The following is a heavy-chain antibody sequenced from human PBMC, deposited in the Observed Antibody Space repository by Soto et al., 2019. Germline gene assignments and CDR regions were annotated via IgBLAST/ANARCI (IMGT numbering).Heavy chain of an antibody. CDR3: ARGGNWNPSWFDP. V-gene: IGHV3-7*03. J-gene: IGHJ5*02. Sequence: XVSLRLSGAASGFTFSSYWMSWVRQAPGKGLEWVANIKQDGSEKYYVDSVKGRFTISRDNAKNSLYLQMNSLRAEDTAVYYCARGGNWNPSWFDPWGQGTLVTVSS. D-gene: IGHD1-20*01. CDR2: IKQDGSEK. CDR1: GFTFSSYW.